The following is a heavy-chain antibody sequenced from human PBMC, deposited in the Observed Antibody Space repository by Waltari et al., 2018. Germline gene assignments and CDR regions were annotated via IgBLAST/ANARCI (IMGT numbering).Heavy chain of an antibody. J-gene: IGHJ3*02. D-gene: IGHD2-15*01. V-gene: IGHV4-61*02. CDR1: NGSISSGSFY. CDR3: ARTGTVVVVPTAKGAFHI. Sequence: VQLQESGPGLVEPSQTLSLTCTVSNGSISSGSFYWSWIRQRAGKGLEWIGHLYTTGSTNYNPSLGSRVTISADTSKNQFSLKLTSVTAADSAVYFCARTGTVVVVPTAKGAFHIWGQGTAVTVSS. CDR2: LYTTGST.